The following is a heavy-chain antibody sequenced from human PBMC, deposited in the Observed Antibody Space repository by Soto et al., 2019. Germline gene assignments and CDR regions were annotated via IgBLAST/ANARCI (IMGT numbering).Heavy chain of an antibody. CDR2: IWYDGSNK. D-gene: IGHD2-2*01. CDR3: ARAVGCSSTSCRAPYYYGMDV. Sequence: PEASLRQSCRASGFTFSIYGMHGVRQAPGKGLEWVAVIWYDGSNKYYADSVKGRFTISRDNSKNTLYLQMNSLRAEDTAVYYCARAVGCSSTSCRAPYYYGMDVWGQGT. J-gene: IGHJ6*02. V-gene: IGHV3-33*01. CDR1: GFTFSIYG.